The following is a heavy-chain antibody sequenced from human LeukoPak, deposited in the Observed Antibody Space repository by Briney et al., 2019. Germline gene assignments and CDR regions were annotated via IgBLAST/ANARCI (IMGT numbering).Heavy chain of an antibody. CDR3: ASSPIDY. V-gene: IGHV4-38-2*02. CDR1: GYSISSGYY. J-gene: IGHJ4*02. CDR2: IYHSGST. Sequence: SETLSLTCTVSGYSISSGYYWGWIRQPPGKGLEWIGSIYHSGSTYYNPSLKSRVTISVDTSKNQFSLKLSSVTAADTAVYYCASSPIDYWGQGTLVTVSS.